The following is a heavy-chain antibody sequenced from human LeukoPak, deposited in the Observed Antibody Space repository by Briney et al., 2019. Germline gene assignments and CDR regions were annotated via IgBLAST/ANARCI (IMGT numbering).Heavy chain of an antibody. V-gene: IGHV1-2*02. Sequence: GASVKVSCKASGYTFTGYYMHWVRQAPGQGREWMGWINPNSGGTNYAQKFQGRVTMTRDTSISTAYMELSRLRSDDTAVYYCARDILGGTDPGYNWFDPWGQGTLVTVSS. CDR2: INPNSGGT. D-gene: IGHD1-26*01. CDR1: GYTFTGYY. CDR3: ARDILGGTDPGYNWFDP. J-gene: IGHJ5*02.